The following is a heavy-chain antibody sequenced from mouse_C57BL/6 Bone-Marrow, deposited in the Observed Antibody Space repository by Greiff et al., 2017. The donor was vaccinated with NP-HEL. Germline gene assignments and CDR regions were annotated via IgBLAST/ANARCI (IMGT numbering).Heavy chain of an antibody. CDR1: GFTFSSYA. Sequence: DVQLVESGEGLVKPGGSLKLSCAASGFTFSSYAMSWVRQTPEKRLEWVAYISSGGDYIYYADTVKGRFTISRDNARNTLYLQMSSLKTEDTAMYFCTREVDVFYWFAYWGQETLVSVSA. J-gene: IGHJ3*01. D-gene: IGHD1-1*02. CDR2: ISSGGDYI. V-gene: IGHV5-9-1*02. CDR3: TREVDVFYWFAY.